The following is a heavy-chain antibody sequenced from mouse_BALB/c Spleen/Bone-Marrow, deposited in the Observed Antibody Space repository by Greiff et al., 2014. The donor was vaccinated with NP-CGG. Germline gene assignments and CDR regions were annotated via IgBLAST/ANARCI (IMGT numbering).Heavy chain of an antibody. CDR1: GFNIKDTY. D-gene: IGHD1-1*01. Sequence: VQLQQSGAGLVKPGASVKLSCTASGFNIKDTYMHWVKQRPEQGLEWIGRIDPANGNTKYDPKFQGKATITADTSSNTAYLQLSSLTSEDTAVYYCAIYYYGSSGFAYWGQGLWSLSLQ. CDR2: IDPANGNT. CDR3: AIYYYGSSGFAY. V-gene: IGHV14-3*02. J-gene: IGHJ3*01.